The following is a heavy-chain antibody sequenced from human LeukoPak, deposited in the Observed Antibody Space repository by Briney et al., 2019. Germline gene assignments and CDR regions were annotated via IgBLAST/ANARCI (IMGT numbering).Heavy chain of an antibody. CDR2: IKQDGSQI. Sequence: GGSLRLSCAASGFTLSTYWMSWVRQAPGKGLEWVANIKQDGSQIYYVDSVKGRFTISRDNAKNSLYLQMNSLRGEDTAVYYCARVDVDTVYYYYYMDVWGKGTTVTISS. CDR3: ARVDVDTVYYYYYMDV. CDR1: GFTLSTYW. D-gene: IGHD5-18*01. V-gene: IGHV3-7*04. J-gene: IGHJ6*03.